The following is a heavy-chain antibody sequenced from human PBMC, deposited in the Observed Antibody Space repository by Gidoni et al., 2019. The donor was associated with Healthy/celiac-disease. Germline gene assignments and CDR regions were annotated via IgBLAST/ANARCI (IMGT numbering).Heavy chain of an antibody. CDR1: GFTFSSSA. CDR2: ISYDGSNK. CDR3: ARCGGVPQWLVPDAFDI. V-gene: IGHV3-30*01. Sequence: QVQLVESGGGVVQPGRSLRLSCAASGFTFSSSAMHWVRQAPGKGLEWVAVISYDGSNKYYADSVKGRFTISRDNSKNTLYLQMNSLRAEDTAVYYCARCGGVPQWLVPDAFDIWGQGTMVTVSS. D-gene: IGHD6-19*01. J-gene: IGHJ3*02.